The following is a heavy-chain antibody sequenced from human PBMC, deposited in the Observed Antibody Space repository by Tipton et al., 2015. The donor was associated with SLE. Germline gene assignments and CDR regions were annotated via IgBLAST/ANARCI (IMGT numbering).Heavy chain of an antibody. J-gene: IGHJ4*02. V-gene: IGHV4-59*08. D-gene: IGHD3-22*01. CDR1: GGSITSYY. CDR2: IYHSDYT. CDR3: ARLTFYDSTGHFDY. Sequence: LRLSCSVSGGSITSYYWSWVRQPPGKGLEWIGHIYHSDYTSYNPSLKSRVFISIDTSKKQFSLKLSSETAADTAVYYCARLTFYDSTGHFDYWGQGSLVTVSS.